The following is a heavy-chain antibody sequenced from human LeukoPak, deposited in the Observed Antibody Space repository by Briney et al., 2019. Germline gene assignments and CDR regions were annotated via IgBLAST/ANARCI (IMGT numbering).Heavy chain of an antibody. D-gene: IGHD6-13*01. V-gene: IGHV4-4*07. Sequence: SETLSLTCTVSGGSISSYYWSWIRQPAGKGLEWIGRIHTSGSTNYNPSLKSRVTMSVDTSKNRFSLKLSSVTAADTAVYYCASLGSAAGDYWGQGTLVTVSS. CDR3: ASLGSAAGDY. CDR2: IHTSGST. J-gene: IGHJ4*02. CDR1: GGSISSYY.